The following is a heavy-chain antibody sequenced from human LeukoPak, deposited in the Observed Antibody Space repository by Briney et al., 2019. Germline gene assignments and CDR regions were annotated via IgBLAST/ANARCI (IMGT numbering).Heavy chain of an antibody. CDR1: GGSISSSNW. D-gene: IGHD1-26*01. V-gene: IGHV4-4*02. Sequence: SETLSLTCAVSGGSISSSNWWSWVRQPPGKGLEWIGEIYHSGSTNYNPSLKSRVTISVDKSKNQFSLKLSSVTAADTAVYYCARDSGSYLGTDAFDIRGQGTMVTVSS. CDR2: IYHSGST. CDR3: ARDSGSYLGTDAFDI. J-gene: IGHJ3*02.